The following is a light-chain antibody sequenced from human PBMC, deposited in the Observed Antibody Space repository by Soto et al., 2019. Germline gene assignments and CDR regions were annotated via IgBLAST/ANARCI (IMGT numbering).Light chain of an antibody. J-gene: IGKJ2*01. CDR3: QKYYSIPYT. V-gene: IGKV4-1*01. CDR1: QTILYSSNNRNC. Sequence: DIVMTQSPDSLAVSLGERATINCKSSQTILYSSNNRNCLTWYQQKPGQPPRLLIYWASNREPGVPDRFSGSGSGTDFTLTISSLQAEDVAVYYCQKYYSIPYTFGQGTKLEIK. CDR2: WAS.